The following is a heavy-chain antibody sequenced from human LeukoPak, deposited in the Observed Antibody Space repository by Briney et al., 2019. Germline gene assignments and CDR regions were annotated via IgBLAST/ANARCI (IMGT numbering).Heavy chain of an antibody. CDR1: GFTFRNFA. V-gene: IGHV3-23*01. CDR2: TSGGRGGA. J-gene: IGHJ4*02. Sequence: GGSLRLSCEASGFTFRNFAMTWVRQAPVRGPEWVSTTSGGRGGAFYADSVKGRFTISRDDSKSTLYLQMSSLSVADTAVYFCAKDTPYFEHWGQGVLVTVAS. CDR3: AKDTPYFEH.